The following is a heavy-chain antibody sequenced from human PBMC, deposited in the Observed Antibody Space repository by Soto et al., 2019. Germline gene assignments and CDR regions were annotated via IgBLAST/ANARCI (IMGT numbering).Heavy chain of an antibody. CDR2: IYHSGAT. CDR3: GRFRDRITPATIVD. CDR1: GASISSVGYY. V-gene: IGHV4-31*03. Sequence: QVQLQESGPGLVQPSQTLSLTCSVSGASISSVGYYWTWIRQHPGEGLEWIGYIYHSGATYYNPSLTCRLCISLDTSKTQFSLRLSSETAADTAVYSCGRFRDRITPATIVDWGPGTLVTVPS. D-gene: IGHD1-26*01. J-gene: IGHJ4*02.